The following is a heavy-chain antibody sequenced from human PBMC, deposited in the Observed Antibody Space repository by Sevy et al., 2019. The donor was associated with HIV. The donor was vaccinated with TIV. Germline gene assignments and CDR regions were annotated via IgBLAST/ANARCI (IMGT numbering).Heavy chain of an antibody. Sequence: SENLSLTCTVFGASLSTYYWNWIRQPPGKGLEWIGYIYHTGSTNYNSSLKSRVTISIDTSQNHFSLNLNSVTAADTAVYYCARSPYDILTGSSDSFDYWGQGSLVTVSS. CDR1: GASLSTYY. CDR3: ARSPYDILTGSSDSFDY. J-gene: IGHJ4*02. CDR2: IYHTGST. D-gene: IGHD3-9*01. V-gene: IGHV4-59*13.